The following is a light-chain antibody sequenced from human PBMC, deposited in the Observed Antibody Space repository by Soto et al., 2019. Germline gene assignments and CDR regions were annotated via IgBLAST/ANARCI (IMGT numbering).Light chain of an antibody. CDR3: QQRSNWPPLT. CDR2: DAS. V-gene: IGKV3-11*01. Sequence: VLTQSPRTLSLSPWEGGTLSYRSSQSVSTYLAWYQQKPGQAPRLLIYDASNRATGIPARFSGSGSGTDFTLTISSLEPEDFAVYYCQQRSNWPPLTFGGGTKVDI. J-gene: IGKJ4*01. CDR1: QSVSTY.